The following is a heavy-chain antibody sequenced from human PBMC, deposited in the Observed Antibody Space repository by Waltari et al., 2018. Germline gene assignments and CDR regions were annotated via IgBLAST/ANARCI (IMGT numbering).Heavy chain of an antibody. CDR2: IYYTGST. CDR3: ARGGGGDWEWFDP. V-gene: IGHV4-59*01. J-gene: IGHJ5*02. D-gene: IGHD2-21*02. CDR1: GGSISGFY. Sequence: QVQLQESGPSLLKPSATLSLICTVSGGSISGFYWSWVRQPPGKGLDWIGYIYYTGSTNFNPSRKSRVTMSVDTSKNQFSLKLSSVTAADTAFYYCARGGGGDWEWFDPWGQGTLVTVSS.